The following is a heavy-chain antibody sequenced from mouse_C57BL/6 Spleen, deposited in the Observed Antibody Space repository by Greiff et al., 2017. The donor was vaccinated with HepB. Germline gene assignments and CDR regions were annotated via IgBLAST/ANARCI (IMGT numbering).Heavy chain of an antibody. CDR2: INPNNGGT. Sequence: EVQLQQSGPELVKPGASVKISCKASGYTFTDYYMNWVKQSHGKSLEWIGDINPNNGGTSYNQKFKGKATLTVDKSSSTAYMELRSLTSEDSAVYYCAREAVTTGFWGQGTSVTVSS. D-gene: IGHD2-2*01. V-gene: IGHV1-26*01. CDR1: GYTFTDYY. J-gene: IGHJ4*01. CDR3: AREAVTTGF.